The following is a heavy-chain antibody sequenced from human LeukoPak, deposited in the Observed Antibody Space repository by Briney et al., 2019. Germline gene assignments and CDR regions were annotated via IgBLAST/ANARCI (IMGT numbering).Heavy chain of an antibody. CDR3: ATSSSSTSPWGYAFDI. CDR2: FDPEDGET. CDR1: GYTLTELS. V-gene: IGHV1-24*01. J-gene: IGHJ3*02. Sequence: ASVKVSCKVSGYTLTELSMHWVRQAPGKGLEWMGGFDPEDGETIYAQKFQGRVTMTEDTSTDTAYMELSSLRSEDTAVYYCATSSSSTSPWGYAFDIWGQGTMVTVSS. D-gene: IGHD2-2*01.